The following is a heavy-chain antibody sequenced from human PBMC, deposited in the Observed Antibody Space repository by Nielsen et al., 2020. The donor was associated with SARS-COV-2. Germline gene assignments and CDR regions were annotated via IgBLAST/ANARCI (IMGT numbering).Heavy chain of an antibody. CDR3: AREGYCSGGNCGWFDP. CDR1: GFTFSDYY. CDR2: ISSSGGRK. J-gene: IGHJ5*02. D-gene: IGHD2-15*01. Sequence: GGSLRLSCAASGFTFSDYYLSWVRQAPGKGLEWVSHISSSGGRKYYGDSAKGRFTISRDNARNSLYLQMNSLRAEDTAVYYCAREGYCSGGNCGWFDPWGQGTQVTVSS. V-gene: IGHV3-11*04.